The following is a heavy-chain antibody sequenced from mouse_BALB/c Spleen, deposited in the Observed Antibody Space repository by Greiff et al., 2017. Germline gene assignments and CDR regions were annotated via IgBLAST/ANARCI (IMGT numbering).Heavy chain of an antibody. J-gene: IGHJ1*01. CDR1: GFTFSSYG. CDR2: INSNGGST. D-gene: IGHD2-1*01. CDR3: AREAYGNYGYFDV. Sequence: EVMLVESGGGLVQPGGSLKLSCAASGFTFSSYGMSWVRQTPDKRLELVATINSNGGSTYYPDSVKGRFTISRDNAKNTLYLQMSSLKSEDTAMYYCAREAYGNYGYFDVWGAGTTVTVSS. V-gene: IGHV5-6-3*01.